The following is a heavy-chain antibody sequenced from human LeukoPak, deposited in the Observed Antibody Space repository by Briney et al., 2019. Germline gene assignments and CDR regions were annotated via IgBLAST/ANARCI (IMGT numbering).Heavy chain of an antibody. V-gene: IGHV1-2*02. CDR1: GYTFTGYY. J-gene: IGHJ4*02. CDR3: ARARYCSSTSCYPGDI. CDR2: INPNSGGT. D-gene: IGHD2-2*01. Sequence: ASVKVSCKAPGYTFTGYYMHWVRQAPGQGLEWMGWINPNSGGTNYAQKFQGRVTTTRDTSISTAYMELSRLRSDDTAVYYCARARYCSSTSCYPGDIWGQGTLVTVSS.